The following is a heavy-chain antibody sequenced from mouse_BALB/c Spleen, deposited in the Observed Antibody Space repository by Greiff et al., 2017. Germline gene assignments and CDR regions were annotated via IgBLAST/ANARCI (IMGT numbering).Heavy chain of an antibody. Sequence: VHLVESGPGLVAPSQSLSITCTVSGFSLTSYGVHWVRQPPGKGLEWLGVIWAGGSTNYNSALMSRLSISNDNSKSQVFLKMNSLQTDDTAMYYCARDTTAYYYAMDYWGQGTSVTVSS. D-gene: IGHD1-2*01. CDR2: IWAGGST. CDR1: GFSLTSYG. CDR3: ARDTTAYYYAMDY. J-gene: IGHJ4*01. V-gene: IGHV2-9*02.